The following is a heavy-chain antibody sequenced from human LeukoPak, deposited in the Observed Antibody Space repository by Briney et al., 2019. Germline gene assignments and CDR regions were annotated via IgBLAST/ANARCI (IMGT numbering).Heavy chain of an antibody. CDR1: GFTFSSYW. CDR2: IKQDGSEQ. D-gene: IGHD1-26*01. J-gene: IGHJ2*01. V-gene: IGHV3-7*03. Sequence: PGGSLRLSCAASGFTFSSYWMSWVRQAPGKGLEWVANIKQDGSEQYYVDSVKGRFTISRDSAKNSLYLQMNSLRAEDTALYYCAKSGSYQYWYFDLWGRGTLVTVSS. CDR3: AKSGSYQYWYFDL.